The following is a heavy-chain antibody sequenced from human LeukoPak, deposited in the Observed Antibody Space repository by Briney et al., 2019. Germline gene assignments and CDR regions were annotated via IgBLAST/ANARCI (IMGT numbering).Heavy chain of an antibody. Sequence: SETLSLTCTVSGGSISSYYWSWIRQPPGKGLEWIGYIYYSGSTNYNPSLKSRVTISVDTSKNQFSLKLSSVTAADTAVYYCARDGCGGDCPGYYYGMDVWGQGTTVTVSS. J-gene: IGHJ6*02. D-gene: IGHD2-21*02. V-gene: IGHV4-59*01. CDR1: GGSISSYY. CDR2: IYYSGST. CDR3: ARDGCGGDCPGYYYGMDV.